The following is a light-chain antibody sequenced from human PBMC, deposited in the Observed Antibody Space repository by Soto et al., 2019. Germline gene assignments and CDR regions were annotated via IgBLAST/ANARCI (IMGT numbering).Light chain of an antibody. CDR3: QQSYSTPT. J-gene: IGKJ2*01. V-gene: IGKV1-39*01. CDR2: ASS. CDR1: QSVSIY. Sequence: DIQMTQSPSSLSASVVDRVTIPCRTSQSVSIYVNWYQQKPGKAPILLIYASSSLQSGVPSRFSGSGSGTDFTLTISSLEPEDFATYYCQQSYSTPTFGQGTKVDIK.